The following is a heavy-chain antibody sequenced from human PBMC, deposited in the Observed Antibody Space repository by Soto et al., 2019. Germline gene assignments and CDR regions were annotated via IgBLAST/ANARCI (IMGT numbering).Heavy chain of an antibody. CDR2: MNEDGGTT. J-gene: IGHJ6*02. D-gene: IGHD3-10*01. CDR3: ASDLSGRADV. V-gene: IGHV3-74*02. Sequence: EVQLVESGGGLVRPGGSLRLSCAASGFTFSSYWMHWVRQAPGKGLVWVSRMNEDGGTTDYADSVKGRFTIDRDNAKNTQYLQMNSLRVEDTAGYYCASDLSGRADVWGQGTTVTVSS. CDR1: GFTFSSYW.